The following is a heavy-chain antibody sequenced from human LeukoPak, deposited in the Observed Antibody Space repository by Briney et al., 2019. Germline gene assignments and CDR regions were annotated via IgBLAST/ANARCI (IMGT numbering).Heavy chain of an antibody. CDR1: GFTFDDYA. CDR3: AKDGGYGDYGASYYMDV. CDR2: ISWNSGSI. D-gene: IGHD4-17*01. Sequence: PRRSLRLSCAASGFTFDDYAMHWVRQAPGKGLEWVSGISWNSGSIGYADSVKGRFTISRDNAKSSLYLQMNSLRAEDTALYYCAKDGGYGDYGASYYMDVWGKGTTVTVSS. V-gene: IGHV3-9*01. J-gene: IGHJ6*03.